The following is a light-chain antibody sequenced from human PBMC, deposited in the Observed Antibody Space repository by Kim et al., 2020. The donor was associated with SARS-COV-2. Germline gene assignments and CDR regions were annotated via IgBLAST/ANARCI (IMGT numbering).Light chain of an antibody. Sequence: QSITIPCTGTSSDVGGYDYVSWYQQHPGKAPKLMIFDVYDRPSGVSHRVSGSKSGNTASLTISGLQAEDEADYYCTSYTSSSTLVFGTGTKVTVL. CDR1: SSDVGGYDY. CDR3: TSYTSSSTLV. V-gene: IGLV2-14*03. J-gene: IGLJ1*01. CDR2: DVY.